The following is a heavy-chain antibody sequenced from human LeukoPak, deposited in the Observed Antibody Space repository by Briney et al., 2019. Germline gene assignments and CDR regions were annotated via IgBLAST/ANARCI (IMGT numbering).Heavy chain of an antibody. Sequence: PAGGSLRLSCAASGFTFDDYGMNWVRQAPGKGLEWVSGISWNGGTTGYADSVKGRFTISRDNAKNSLFLQMNSLRAEDTALYHCARDRSYGSFDYWGQGTLVTVSS. CDR2: ISWNGGTT. V-gene: IGHV3-20*01. CDR1: GFTFDDYG. CDR3: ARDRSYGSFDY. D-gene: IGHD5-18*01. J-gene: IGHJ4*02.